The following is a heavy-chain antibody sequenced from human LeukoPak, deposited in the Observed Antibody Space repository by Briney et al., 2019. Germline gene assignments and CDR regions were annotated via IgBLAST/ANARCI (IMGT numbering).Heavy chain of an antibody. CDR2: IYSNGNT. CDR1: GGSIRSNY. J-gene: IGHJ5*02. Sequence: TSETLSLTCTVSGGSIRSNYWSWIRQTAGKGLEWIGRIYSNGNTYYNPSLKSRVTMSVDTSKNQFSLKLSSVTAADTAVYYCARARSGNEIDLWGQGTLVTVSS. V-gene: IGHV4-4*07. D-gene: IGHD5-12*01. CDR3: ARARSGNEIDL.